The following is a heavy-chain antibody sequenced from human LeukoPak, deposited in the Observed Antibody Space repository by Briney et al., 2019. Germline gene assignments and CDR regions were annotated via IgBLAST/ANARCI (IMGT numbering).Heavy chain of an antibody. D-gene: IGHD6-13*01. CDR3: ARDTGISAAANFDY. J-gene: IGHJ4*02. CDR2: IWYDGSNK. Sequence: GGSLRLSCAASGFTFTSYGMHWVRQAPGTGLGWVAVIWYDGSNKNYAESVKGRFTISRDNSKNTLYLQMNSLRAKGTAVYYCARDTGISAAANFDYWGQGTLVTVSS. CDR1: GFTFTSYG. V-gene: IGHV3-33*01.